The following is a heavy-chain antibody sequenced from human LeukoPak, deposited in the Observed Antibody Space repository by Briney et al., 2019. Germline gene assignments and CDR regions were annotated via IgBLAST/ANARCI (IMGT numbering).Heavy chain of an antibody. V-gene: IGHV4-39*07. CDR1: GGSISSTSYY. D-gene: IGHD1-26*01. CDR3: ARDHRGGEWEQNLWANWFDP. Sequence: SETLSLTCTVSGGSISSTSYYWGWIRQPPGKGLEWIGSIYYSGSTYYNQSLKSRVTISVDTSKNQFSLKLSSVTAADTAVYYCARDHRGGEWEQNLWANWFDPWGQGTLVTVSS. J-gene: IGHJ5*02. CDR2: IYYSGST.